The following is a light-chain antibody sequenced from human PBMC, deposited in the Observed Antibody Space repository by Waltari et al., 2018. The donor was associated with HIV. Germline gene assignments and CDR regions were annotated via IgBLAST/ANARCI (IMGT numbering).Light chain of an antibody. V-gene: IGLV2-14*01. CDR1: SSDIWGFNR. CDR2: SVS. Sequence: QSALTQPASVSGSPGQSITISCTGTSSDIWGFNRVSWYQQHPGKVPKPILYSVSNRPSGISDRFSGSKSGNTASLTISGLQADDEALFYCSSYASTSTPVLFGGGTQLTVL. J-gene: IGLJ2*01. CDR3: SSYASTSTPVL.